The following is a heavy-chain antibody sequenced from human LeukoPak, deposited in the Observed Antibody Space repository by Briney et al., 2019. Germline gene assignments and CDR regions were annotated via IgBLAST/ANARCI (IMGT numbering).Heavy chain of an antibody. CDR2: IYTSGST. Sequence: SETLSLTCTVSGGSISSYYWSWIRQPAGKGLKWIGRIYTSGSTNYNPSLKSRVTMSVDTSKNQFSLKLSSVTAADTAVYYCARDASGYSYGHFDYWGQGTLVTVSS. CDR3: ARDASGYSYGHFDY. V-gene: IGHV4-4*07. D-gene: IGHD5-18*01. CDR1: GGSISSYY. J-gene: IGHJ4*02.